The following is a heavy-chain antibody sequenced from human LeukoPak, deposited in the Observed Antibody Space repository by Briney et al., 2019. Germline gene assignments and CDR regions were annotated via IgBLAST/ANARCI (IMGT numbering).Heavy chain of an antibody. CDR2: INSDGSST. J-gene: IGHJ4*01. CDR3: ARAVYYSNYLGY. V-gene: IGHV3-74*01. D-gene: IGHD3-10*01. CDR1: GCTFSSYW. Sequence: QPGGSLRLSCAASGCTFSSYWMHWVRQAPGKRLVWVSRINSDGSSTNYADSVKGRFTISRDNAKNTLYLQMNSLRAEDTAMYYCARAVYYSNYLGYWGQGTLVTVSS.